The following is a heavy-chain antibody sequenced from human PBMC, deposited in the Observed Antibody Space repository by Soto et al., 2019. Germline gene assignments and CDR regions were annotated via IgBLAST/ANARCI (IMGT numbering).Heavy chain of an antibody. CDR1: GFTLNNAW. D-gene: IGHD2-2*01. CDR3: NQTTVVVPTPEFDT. CDR2: VKSKTDGGTT. Sequence: RRSCAAPGFTLNNAWMNLVSQAPGNGLEWVGHVKSKTDGGTTNCAARVKGRFTISRDDPKNTPYLQINSLITADTERYYCNQTTVVVPTPEFDTLGQGTLVTVSS. J-gene: IGHJ5*02. V-gene: IGHV3-15*01.